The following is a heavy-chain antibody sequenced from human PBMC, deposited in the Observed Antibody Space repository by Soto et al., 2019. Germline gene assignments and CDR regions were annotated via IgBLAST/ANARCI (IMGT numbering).Heavy chain of an antibody. CDR1: GFIFNEYG. D-gene: IGHD2-15*01. CDR3: ARWGCSGTNCNLNQRSYDL. J-gene: IGHJ4*02. V-gene: IGHV3-33*03. Sequence: QVQLVESGGGVVQPGMSLRLSCAASGFIFNEYGMHWVRQAPGKGLEWVAVIWYDGSNKYYADSVKGRFTISRYNSKNTMSLQMNNLRAEDTAVYYCARWGCSGTNCNLNQRSYDLWGQGTLVTVSS. CDR2: IWYDGSNK.